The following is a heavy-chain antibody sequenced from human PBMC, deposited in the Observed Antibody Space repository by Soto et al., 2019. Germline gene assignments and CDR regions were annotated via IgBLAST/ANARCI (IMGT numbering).Heavy chain of an antibody. J-gene: IGHJ4*02. Sequence: ETLSLICVVPGASITTYYSGWIRQAPGKGLEWIGNVYHTGSTDYNSSLRSRVTISVDTSKNQFSLNMNSVTAADTAVYYCARRLFGSGWTLDSWGQGALVTVSS. CDR1: GASITTYY. D-gene: IGHD6-19*01. CDR2: VYHTGST. V-gene: IGHV4-59*13. CDR3: ARRLFGSGWTLDS.